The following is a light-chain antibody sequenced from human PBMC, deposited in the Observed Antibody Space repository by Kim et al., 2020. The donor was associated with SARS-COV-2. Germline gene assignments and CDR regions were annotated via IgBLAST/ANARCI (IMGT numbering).Light chain of an antibody. CDR1: SGSIASNK. Sequence: GRTVPSSCPPRSGSIASNKVQWNQHPPGSSPTTVINEDTQRPPGAPDRFSGSIDSSSTPPPLTISGLKTGDKTDYYCQSYDSSTWVFGGGTQLTVL. CDR3: QSYDSSTWV. CDR2: EDT. V-gene: IGLV6-57*01. J-gene: IGLJ3*02.